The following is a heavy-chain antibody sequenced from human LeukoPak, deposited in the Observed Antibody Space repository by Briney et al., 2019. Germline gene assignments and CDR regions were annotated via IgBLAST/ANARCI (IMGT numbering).Heavy chain of an antibody. D-gene: IGHD3-3*01. CDR3: ARGLNDSWTGENY. CDR2: INHSGST. CDR1: GGSFSGYY. Sequence: MSSETLSLTCAVYGGSFSGYYWSWIRQPPGKGLEWIGEINHSGSTNYNPSLKSRVTISLDTSKSQFSLKVRYVTAADTAVYYCARGLNDSWTGENYWGQGTLVTVSS. J-gene: IGHJ4*02. V-gene: IGHV4-34*01.